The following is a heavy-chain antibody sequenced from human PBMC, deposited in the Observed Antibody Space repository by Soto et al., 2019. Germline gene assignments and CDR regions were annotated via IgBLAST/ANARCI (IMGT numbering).Heavy chain of an antibody. V-gene: IGHV3-23*01. CDR3: ARDDAYYDILTAFYFDY. J-gene: IGHJ4*02. D-gene: IGHD3-9*01. Sequence: GGSLRLSCVASGFPFSIYAMSWVRRAPGKGLEWVSSISGSGGSTYYADSVKGRFTISRDNSKNTLYLEMNSLRAEDTAVYYCARDDAYYDILTAFYFDYWGQGTLVTVSS. CDR1: GFPFSIYA. CDR2: ISGSGGST.